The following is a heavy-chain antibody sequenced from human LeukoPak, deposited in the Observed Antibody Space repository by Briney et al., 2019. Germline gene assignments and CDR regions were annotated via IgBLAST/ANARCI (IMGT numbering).Heavy chain of an antibody. Sequence: SETLSLTCAVYGGSFSGYYWSWIRQPPGKGLEWIGEINHSGNTKYNPSLKSRVTISVDTSKNQFSLKLSSVTAADTAVYYCASRGGYKFRFTDYYYYYMEVWGNGTTVTVSS. D-gene: IGHD5-24*01. CDR3: ASRGGYKFRFTDYYYYYMEV. J-gene: IGHJ6*03. CDR2: INHSGNT. CDR1: GGSFSGYY. V-gene: IGHV4-34*01.